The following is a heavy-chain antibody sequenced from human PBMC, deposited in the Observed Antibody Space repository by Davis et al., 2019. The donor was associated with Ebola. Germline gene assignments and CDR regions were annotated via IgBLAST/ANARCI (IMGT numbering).Heavy chain of an antibody. CDR1: GFTFSSYG. V-gene: IGHV3-30*02. J-gene: IGHJ5*02. CDR3: IYSSSRWWLDP. Sequence: GESLKISCAASGFTFSSYGMHWVRQAPGKGLEWVAVIWYDGSNKYYADSVKGRFTISRDNSKNTLYLQMNSLRAENTAVYYCIYSSSRWWLDPWGQGTLVTVSS. D-gene: IGHD6-6*01. CDR2: IWYDGSNK.